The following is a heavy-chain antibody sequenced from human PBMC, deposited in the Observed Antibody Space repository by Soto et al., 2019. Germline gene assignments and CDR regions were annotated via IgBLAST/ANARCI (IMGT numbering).Heavy chain of an antibody. J-gene: IGHJ6*03. CDR1: GFSFSSYG. D-gene: IGHD6-25*01. V-gene: IGHV3-23*01. CDR3: AKEAVRRNSGFNFYYMDV. CDR2: ISGSGDST. Sequence: EVQLLEAGGGLVQPGGSLRLSCAASGFSFSSYGMSWVRQAPGKGLEWVSGISGSGDSTRYSDSVMGRLTSSRDNSKNTLYLQLTSLRGEYTAVYYCAKEAVRRNSGFNFYYMDVWGKVTKVTVSS.